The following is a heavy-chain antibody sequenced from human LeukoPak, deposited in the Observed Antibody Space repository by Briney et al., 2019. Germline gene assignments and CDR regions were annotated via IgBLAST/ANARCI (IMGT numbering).Heavy chain of an antibody. CDR2: INHSGST. Sequence: SEPLSLTCAVYGGSLSGYYWSWMPDPPGKGLEWIGEINHSGSTNYNPSLKSPVPLSVDTSKNQFSLKLSSGTAAAPAVYYCASRPAQYIFTCYFDYWGQGTLVTVSS. V-gene: IGHV4-34*01. D-gene: IGHD3-9*01. CDR3: ASRPAQYIFTCYFDY. J-gene: IGHJ4*02. CDR1: GGSLSGYY.